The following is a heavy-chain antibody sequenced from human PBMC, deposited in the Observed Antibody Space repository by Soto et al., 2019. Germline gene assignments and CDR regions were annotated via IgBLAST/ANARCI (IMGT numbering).Heavy chain of an antibody. V-gene: IGHV3-15*01. CDR1: GFTFSNAW. CDR2: IKSKTDGGTT. Sequence: EVQLVESGGGLVKPGGSLRLPCAASGFTFSNAWMSWVRQAPGKGLEWVGRIKSKTDGGTTDYAAPVNGRFTISRDDSKNTLYLQMNSLKTEDTAVYYCTTDSAVAGTRYFDLWGRGTLVTVSS. D-gene: IGHD6-19*01. CDR3: TTDSAVAGTRYFDL. J-gene: IGHJ2*01.